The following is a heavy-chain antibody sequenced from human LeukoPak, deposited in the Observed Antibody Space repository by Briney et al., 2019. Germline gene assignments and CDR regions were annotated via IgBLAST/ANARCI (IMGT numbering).Heavy chain of an antibody. CDR1: GLNFDDSA. CDR3: AKESGKFDY. CDR2: ISADGGST. J-gene: IGHJ4*02. V-gene: IGHV3-43*02. Sequence: GSLRLSCVASGLNFDDSAMHWVRQAPGKGLEWVSLISADGGSTFSADSVKGRFSTSRDNSKNSLYLQMNSLRSEDTAMYYCAKESGKFDYWGQGTLVAVSS.